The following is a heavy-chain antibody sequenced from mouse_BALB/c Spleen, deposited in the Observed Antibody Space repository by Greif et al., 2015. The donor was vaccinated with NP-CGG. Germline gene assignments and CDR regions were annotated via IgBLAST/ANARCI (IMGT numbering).Heavy chain of an antibody. V-gene: IGHV5-6-4*01. J-gene: IGHJ4*01. D-gene: IGHD2-2*01. CDR3: TRGGVSYAMDY. Sequence: DVKLVESGGGLVKPGGSLKLSCAASGFTFSSYTMSRVRQTPEKRLEWVATISSGGSYTYYPDSVKGRFTISRDNAKNTLFLQMSSLKSEDTAMYYCTRGGVSYAMDYWGQGTSVTVSS. CDR1: GFTFSSYT. CDR2: ISSGGSYT.